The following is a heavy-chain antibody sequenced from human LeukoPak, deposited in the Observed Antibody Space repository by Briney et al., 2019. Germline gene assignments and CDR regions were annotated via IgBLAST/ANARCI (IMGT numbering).Heavy chain of an antibody. J-gene: IGHJ4*02. D-gene: IGHD3-16*02. CDR2: IYHSGST. Sequence: PSETLSLTCTVSGYSISSGYYWGWIRQPPGKELEWIGSIYHSGSTYYNPSLKSRVTISVDTSKNQFSLKLSSVTAADTAGYYCARVGGELPYYLVYWGQGTLVTVSS. V-gene: IGHV4-38-2*02. CDR1: GYSISSGYY. CDR3: ARVGGELPYYLVY.